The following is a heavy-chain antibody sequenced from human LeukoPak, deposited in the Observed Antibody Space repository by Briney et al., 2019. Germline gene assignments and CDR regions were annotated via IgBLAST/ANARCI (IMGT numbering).Heavy chain of an antibody. D-gene: IGHD2-2*01. J-gene: IGHJ6*02. CDR1: GFTFSSYG. CDR2: IWYDGSNK. V-gene: IGHV3-33*06. CDR3: AKDLGYCSSTSCAIIYYYGMDV. Sequence: PGGSLRLSCAASGFTFSSYGMHWVRQAPGKGLEWVAVIWYDGSNKYYADSVKGRFTISRDNSKNTLYLQMNSLRAEDTAVYYCAKDLGYCSSTSCAIIYYYGMDVWGQGTTVTVSS.